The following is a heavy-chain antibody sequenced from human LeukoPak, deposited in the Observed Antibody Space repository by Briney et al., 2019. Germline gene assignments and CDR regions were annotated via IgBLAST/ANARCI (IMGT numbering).Heavy chain of an antibody. Sequence: PGGSLRLSCAASGFTFSSYGMHWVRQAPGKGLEWVAVISYDGSNKYYADSVKGRFTISRDNSKNTLYLQMNSLRAEDTGVYYCAKDSGDGYDYVDYWGQGTLVTVSS. V-gene: IGHV3-30*18. CDR1: GFTFSSYG. CDR2: ISYDGSNK. J-gene: IGHJ4*02. D-gene: IGHD5-24*01. CDR3: AKDSGDGYDYVDY.